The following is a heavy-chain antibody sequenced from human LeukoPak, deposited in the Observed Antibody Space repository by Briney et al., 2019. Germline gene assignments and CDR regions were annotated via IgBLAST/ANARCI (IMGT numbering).Heavy chain of an antibody. D-gene: IGHD3-22*01. CDR1: GYTFTSYA. CDR2: INAGNGNT. J-gene: IGHJ4*02. V-gene: IGHV1-3*01. Sequence: ASVKVSCKASGYTFTSYAMHWVRQAPGQRLEWMGWINAGNGNTKYSQKFQGRVTITRDTSASTAYMELSSLRSEDTAVYYCARRFGSSGYLDYWGQGTLVTVSS. CDR3: ARRFGSSGYLDY.